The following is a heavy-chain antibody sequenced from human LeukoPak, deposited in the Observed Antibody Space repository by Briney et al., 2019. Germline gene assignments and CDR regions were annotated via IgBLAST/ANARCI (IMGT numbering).Heavy chain of an antibody. CDR3: ARLNWNDIDY. V-gene: IGHV4-39*01. CDR2: IYYSGST. J-gene: IGHJ4*02. CDR1: GGSISSSSYY. D-gene: IGHD1-1*01. Sequence: KSSETLSLTCTVSGGSISSSSYYWGWIRQPPGKGLEWIGSIYYSGSTYYNPSLKSRVTISVDTSKNQFSLKLSSVTAADTAVYYCARLNWNDIDYWGQGTLVTVSS.